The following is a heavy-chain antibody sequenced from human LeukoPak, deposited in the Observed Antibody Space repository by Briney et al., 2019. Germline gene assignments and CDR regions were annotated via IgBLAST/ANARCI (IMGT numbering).Heavy chain of an antibody. Sequence: GGSLRLSCAASGFTFSSYTMNWVRQAPGKGLEYVSSVSSSSSHIYYADSVKGRFTISRDNTKSSLYLQMNSLRAEDTAVYYCARGDSSGYYLVWGQGTLVTVSS. CDR1: GFTFSSYT. V-gene: IGHV3-21*01. CDR3: ARGDSSGYYLV. D-gene: IGHD3-22*01. J-gene: IGHJ4*02. CDR2: VSSSSSHI.